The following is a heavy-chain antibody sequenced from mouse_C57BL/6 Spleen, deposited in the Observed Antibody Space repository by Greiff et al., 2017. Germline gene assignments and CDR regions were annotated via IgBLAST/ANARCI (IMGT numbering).Heavy chain of an antibody. Sequence: VQLQQPGAELVKPGASVKLSCKASGYTFTSYWMHWVKQRPGQGLEWIGMIHPNSGSTNYNEKFKSKATLTVDKSSSTAYMQLSSLTSEDSAVYYCARSGDDGYYDWYFDVWGTGTTVTVSS. D-gene: IGHD2-3*01. CDR1: GYTFTSYW. CDR3: ARSGDDGYYDWYFDV. CDR2: IHPNSGST. J-gene: IGHJ1*03. V-gene: IGHV1-64*01.